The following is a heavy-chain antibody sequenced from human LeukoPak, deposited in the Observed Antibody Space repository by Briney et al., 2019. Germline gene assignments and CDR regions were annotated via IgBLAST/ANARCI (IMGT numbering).Heavy chain of an antibody. CDR1: GGSISSYY. CDR3: ARDPVDYYDSSGYRTGY. D-gene: IGHD3-22*01. Sequence: SETLSLTCTVSGGSISSYYWSWIRQPAGKGLEWIGRIYTSGSTNYNPSLKSRVTISVDTSKNQFSLKLSSVTAADTAVYYCARDPVDYYDSSGYRTGYWGQGTLVTVSS. V-gene: IGHV4-4*07. CDR2: IYTSGST. J-gene: IGHJ4*02.